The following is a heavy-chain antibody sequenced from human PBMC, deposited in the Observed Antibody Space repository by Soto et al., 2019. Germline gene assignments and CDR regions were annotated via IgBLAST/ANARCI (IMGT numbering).Heavy chain of an antibody. Sequence: GGSLRLSCAASGFTFSNYAMHWIRQAPGKGLDWVTLISSDGNNEYYADSVKGRFTISRDNSNNMLYLQVISLRTEDTALYYCAREPLNWNTGFDFWGQGTLVTVSS. V-gene: IGHV3-30*14. D-gene: IGHD1-20*01. CDR2: ISSDGNNE. CDR3: AREPLNWNTGFDF. CDR1: GFTFSNYA. J-gene: IGHJ4*02.